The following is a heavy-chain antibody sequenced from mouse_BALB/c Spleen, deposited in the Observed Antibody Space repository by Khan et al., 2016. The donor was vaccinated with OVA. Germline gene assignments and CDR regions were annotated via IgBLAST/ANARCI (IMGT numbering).Heavy chain of an antibody. CDR2: ISYSGST. D-gene: IGHD1-1*01. V-gene: IGHV3-2*02. CDR1: GYSITSDYA. Sequence: EVQLQESGPGLVKPSQSLSLTCTVTGYSITSDYAWNWIRQFPGNKLEWMGYISYSGSTSYNPSLTSRISITRDTSKNQFFLQLNSVTTEDTATYYCSIDVSRYNYAIDYWGQGTAVTVSS. J-gene: IGHJ4*01. CDR3: SIDVSRYNYAIDY.